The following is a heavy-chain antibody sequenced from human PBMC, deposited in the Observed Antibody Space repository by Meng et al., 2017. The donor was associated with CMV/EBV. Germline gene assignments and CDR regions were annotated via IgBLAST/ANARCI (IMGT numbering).Heavy chain of an antibody. CDR1: GYTLTGYS. J-gene: IGHJ4*02. CDR3: ARVGETIFGVVTHLDH. Sequence: ASVKVSCKGSGYTLTGYSMHWVRQAPGQGLEWMGWINPNSGDAHYAQKFQGRVTMTRDTSISTAYMEVSSLRSDDTAVYYCARVGETIFGVVTHLDHWGQGTLVTVSS. V-gene: IGHV1-2*02. D-gene: IGHD3-3*01. CDR2: INPNSGDA.